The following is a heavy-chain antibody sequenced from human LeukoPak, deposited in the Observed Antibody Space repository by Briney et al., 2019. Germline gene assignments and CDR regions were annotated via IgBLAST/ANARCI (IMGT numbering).Heavy chain of an antibody. V-gene: IGHV1-46*01. Sequence: GASVKVSCKASGYTFTSYYMHWVRQAPGQGLEWMGIINPSGGGTSYAQKFQGRVAMTRDTSTSTVYMELSSLRSEDTAVYYCASRGYSGYAVFDYWGQGTLVTVSS. CDR1: GYTFTSYY. CDR3: ASRGYSGYAVFDY. D-gene: IGHD5-12*01. CDR2: INPSGGGT. J-gene: IGHJ4*02.